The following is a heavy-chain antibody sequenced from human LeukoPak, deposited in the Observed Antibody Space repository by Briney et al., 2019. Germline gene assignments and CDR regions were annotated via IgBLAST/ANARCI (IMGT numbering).Heavy chain of an antibody. V-gene: IGHV3-23*01. Sequence: GGSLRLSCAASGFTFSSCGMNWVRQAPGKGLEWVSGIITSGANTYYAGSVKGRFTISRDNSKNTLYLQLNSLRAEDTAVYYCAKDRCSSGNCYPHRFDYWGQGTLVTVSS. CDR2: IITSGANT. J-gene: IGHJ4*02. D-gene: IGHD2-15*01. CDR3: AKDRCSSGNCYPHRFDY. CDR1: GFTFSSCG.